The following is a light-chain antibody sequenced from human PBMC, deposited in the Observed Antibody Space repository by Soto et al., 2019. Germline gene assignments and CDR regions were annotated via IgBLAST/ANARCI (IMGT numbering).Light chain of an antibody. CDR1: SSNIGTNA. V-gene: IGLV1-44*01. Sequence: QLVLTQPPSASGTPGQRVTISCSGGSSNIGTNAVNWYQQLPGTAPKLLIYNNNQRPSGVPDRFSGSKSGTSASLAICGLQSEDEADYYCAAWDDSLNGYVFGTGTKLTVL. CDR3: AAWDDSLNGYV. J-gene: IGLJ1*01. CDR2: NNN.